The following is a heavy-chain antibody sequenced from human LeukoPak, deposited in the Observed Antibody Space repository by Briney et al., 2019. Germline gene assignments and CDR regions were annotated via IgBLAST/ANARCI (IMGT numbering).Heavy chain of an antibody. J-gene: IGHJ6*02. CDR3: AREQNLYSGYDYRKVNYYYGMDV. D-gene: IGHD5-12*01. V-gene: IGHV3-30*03. CDR2: ISYDGSNK. CDR1: GFTFSSYG. Sequence: GGSLRLSCAASGFTFSSYGMHWVRQAPGKGLEWVAVISYDGSNKYYADSVKGRFTISRDNSKNTLYLQMNSLRAEDTAVYYCAREQNLYSGYDYRKVNYYYGMDVWGQGTTVTVSS.